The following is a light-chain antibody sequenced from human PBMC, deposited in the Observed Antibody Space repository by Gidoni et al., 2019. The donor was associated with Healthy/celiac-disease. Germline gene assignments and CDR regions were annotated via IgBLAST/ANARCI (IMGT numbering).Light chain of an antibody. Sequence: EIVLPQSPGTLSLSPGGRATPSCRASQSVGSSYLAWYQQKPGQAPRLLIYGASSRATGIPDRFSGSGSGTDFTLTISRLEPEDFAVYYCQQYGSSPLTFXGXTKVEIK. CDR1: QSVGSSY. CDR2: GAS. V-gene: IGKV3-20*01. CDR3: QQYGSSPLT. J-gene: IGKJ4*01.